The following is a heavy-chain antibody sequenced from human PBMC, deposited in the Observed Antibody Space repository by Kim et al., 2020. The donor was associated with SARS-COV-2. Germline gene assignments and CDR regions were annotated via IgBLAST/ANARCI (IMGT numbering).Heavy chain of an antibody. CDR2: IIPIFGTA. J-gene: IGHJ6*02. V-gene: IGHV1-69*13. Sequence: SVKVSCKASGGTFSSYAISWVRQAPGQGLEWMGGIIPIFGTANYAQKFQGRVTINADESTSTAYMELSSLRSEDTAVYYCAREEVNYYGSRRSGGPFDVWGQGTTVTVSS. D-gene: IGHD3-10*01. CDR3: AREEVNYYGSRRSGGPFDV. CDR1: GGTFSSYA.